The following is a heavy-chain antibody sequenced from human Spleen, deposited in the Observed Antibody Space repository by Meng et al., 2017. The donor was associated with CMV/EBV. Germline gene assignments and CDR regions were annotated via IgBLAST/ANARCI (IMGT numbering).Heavy chain of an antibody. CDR2: MSPNSGNT. D-gene: IGHD4-23*01. CDR1: GYTFTSYD. J-gene: IGHJ4*02. V-gene: IGHV1-8*01. CDR3: ARGGYGGNFDY. Sequence: ACKACGYTFTSYDITWVRQATGPGLEWMGWMSPNSGNTGYAQKFQGRVTMTRNTSISTAYMELSSLRSEDTAVYYCARGGYGGNFDYWGQGTLVTVSS.